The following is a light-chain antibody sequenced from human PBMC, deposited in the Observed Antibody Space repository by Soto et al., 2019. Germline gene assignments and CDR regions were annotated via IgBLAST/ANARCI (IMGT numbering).Light chain of an antibody. CDR3: SSYSNSTTLYV. CDR2: DVS. J-gene: IGLJ1*01. CDR1: SRDVGGYNY. V-gene: IGLV2-14*03. Sequence: QSVLTQPASGSGSPGQSITISCTGTSRDVGGYNYVSWYQHHPGKVPKLVIYDVSKRPSGVSDRFSGSKSGNTASLTISGLQAEDEADYYCSSYSNSTTLYVFGTGTKVTV.